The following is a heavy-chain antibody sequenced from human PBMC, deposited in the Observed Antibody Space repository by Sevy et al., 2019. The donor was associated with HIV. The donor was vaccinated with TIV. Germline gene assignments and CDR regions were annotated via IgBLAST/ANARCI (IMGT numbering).Heavy chain of an antibody. CDR1: TGSFSGYY. J-gene: IGHJ4*02. CDR3: ATRRGHLSFDY. CDR2: INHSGST. V-gene: IGHV4-34*01. Sequence: SETLSLTCVVYTGSFSGYYWSWIRQPPGKGLEWIGEINHSGSTNYNPSLKSRVTISADTSENQFSLKLSSVTAADTAVYYCATRRGHLSFDYWGQGTLVTVSS.